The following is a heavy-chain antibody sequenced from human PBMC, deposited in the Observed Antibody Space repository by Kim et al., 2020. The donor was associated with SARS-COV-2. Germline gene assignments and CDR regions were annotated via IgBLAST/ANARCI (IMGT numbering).Heavy chain of an antibody. CDR1: GYTFTGYY. J-gene: IGHJ3*01. CDR3: ARDCGRSSCHEVSDVFDV. D-gene: IGHD2-2*01. Sequence: ASVKVSCKTSGYTFTGYYVHWVRQAPGQGLEWMGWINPNDGGTSYAQNFQGRVTVTRDTSSNTIYMELSGLRFDDTALYYCARDCGRSSCHEVSDVFDVWGQGTIVTVSS. V-gene: IGHV1-2*02. CDR2: INPNDGGT.